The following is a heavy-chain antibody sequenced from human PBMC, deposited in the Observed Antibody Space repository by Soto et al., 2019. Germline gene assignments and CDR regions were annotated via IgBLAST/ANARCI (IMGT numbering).Heavy chain of an antibody. CDR2: ISGSGGTT. CDR1: GFTFSSYA. J-gene: IGHJ4*02. V-gene: IGHV3-23*01. Sequence: GGSLRLSCVASGFTFSSYALNWVRQAPGRGLEWVSAISGSGGTTYYADSVKGRFTISRDNSKNTLFLQMNSLRAEDAAIYYCEKSPKVISTSFDDWGQGRLVTVSS. CDR3: EKSPKVISTSFDD. D-gene: IGHD3-22*01.